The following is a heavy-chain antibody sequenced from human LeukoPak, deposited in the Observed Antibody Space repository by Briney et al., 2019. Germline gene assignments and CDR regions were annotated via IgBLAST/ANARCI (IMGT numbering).Heavy chain of an antibody. Sequence: PGGSLRLSCAASGFTFSSYAMSWVRQAPGKGLEWVSTLGGTSANSNADAVKGRVTISRDNSKNTLYLQMNSLRAEDTAVYYCAKLKQWQPQRYFFEYWGQGALVTVPS. J-gene: IGHJ4*02. V-gene: IGHV3-23*01. CDR1: GFTFSSYA. CDR3: AKLKQWQPQRYFFEY. D-gene: IGHD6-19*01. CDR2: LGGTSAN.